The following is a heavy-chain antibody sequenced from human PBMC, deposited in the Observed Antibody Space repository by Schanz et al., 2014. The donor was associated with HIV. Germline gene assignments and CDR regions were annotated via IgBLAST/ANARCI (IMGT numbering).Heavy chain of an antibody. J-gene: IGHJ4*02. Sequence: QVQLVQSGAEVQKPGASVTVSCKASGYTFTNYAINWVRQATGQGLEWMGWVNPKSGNTGYAQKFQGRVTMTRNTSISTAYMELSSLGSDDTAVYYCARDWENNWRYVGGFDSWGLGTLVIVSS. V-gene: IGHV1-8*02. D-gene: IGHD1-20*01. CDR1: GYTFTNYA. CDR2: VNPKSGNT. CDR3: ARDWENNWRYVGGFDS.